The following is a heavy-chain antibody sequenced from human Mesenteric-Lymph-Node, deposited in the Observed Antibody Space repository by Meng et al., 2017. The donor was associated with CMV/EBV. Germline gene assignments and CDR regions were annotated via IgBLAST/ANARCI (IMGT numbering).Heavy chain of an antibody. Sequence: SETLSLTCTVSGGSISSSSYYWGWIRQPPGKGLEWIGSIYYSGSTYYNPSLKSRVTISVDTSKNQFSLKLSSVTAADTAVYYCARPYCSSTSCYTAFDYWGQGTLVTVSS. CDR3: ARPYCSSTSCYTAFDY. CDR1: GGSISSSSYY. J-gene: IGHJ4*02. CDR2: IYYSGST. D-gene: IGHD2-2*02. V-gene: IGHV4-39*01.